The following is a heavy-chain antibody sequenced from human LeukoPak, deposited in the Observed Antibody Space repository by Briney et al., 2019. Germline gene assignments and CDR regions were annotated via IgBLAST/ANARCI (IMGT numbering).Heavy chain of an antibody. CDR1: GGSISSGGYY. CDR2: IYYSGST. V-gene: IGHV4-31*03. Sequence: SETLSLTCSVSGGSISSGGYYWSWIRQHPGTGLEWIGYIYYSGSTYYNPSLKSRVTISVDTSKNQFSLKLSSVTAADTAVYYCARVKMVPAVLWAFDIWGQGTMVTVSS. CDR3: ARVKMVPAVLWAFDI. J-gene: IGHJ3*02. D-gene: IGHD2-2*01.